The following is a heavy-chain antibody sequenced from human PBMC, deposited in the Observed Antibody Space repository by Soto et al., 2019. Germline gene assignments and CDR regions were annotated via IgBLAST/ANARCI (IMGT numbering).Heavy chain of an antibody. CDR2: IYSGGST. CDR1: GFTVSSNY. CDR3: ARGGTIFGVVTDYYYYGMDV. V-gene: IGHV3-53*01. Sequence: GGSLRLSCAASGFTVSSNYMSWVRQAAGKGLEWVSVIYSGGSTYYVDSVKGRFTISRDNSKNTLYLQMNSLRAEDTAVYYCARGGTIFGVVTDYYYYGMDVWGQGTTVTVAS. D-gene: IGHD3-3*01. J-gene: IGHJ6*02.